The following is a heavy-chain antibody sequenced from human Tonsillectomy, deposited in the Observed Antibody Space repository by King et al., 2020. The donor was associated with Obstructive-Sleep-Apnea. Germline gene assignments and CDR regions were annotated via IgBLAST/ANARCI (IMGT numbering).Heavy chain of an antibody. CDR2: IYHSWST. CDR1: GYSISSVYY. D-gene: IGHD3-16*01. J-gene: IGHJ4*02. V-gene: IGHV4-38-2*02. CDR3: ARVGPSQTDY. Sequence: QLQESGPGLVQPSETLSLTCTVSGYSISSVYYWGLVRQPPGEGLVWISTIYHSWSTYDKPSLKSRVTISFDTSKKQFSLRLRSVTAADTAVYYCARVGPSQTDYWGQGTLVTVSS.